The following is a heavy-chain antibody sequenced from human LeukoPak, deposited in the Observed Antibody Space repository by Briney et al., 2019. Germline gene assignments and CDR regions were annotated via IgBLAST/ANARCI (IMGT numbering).Heavy chain of an antibody. CDR1: GFTFSSYS. D-gene: IGHD1-26*01. Sequence: GGSLRLSCAASGFTFSSYSMNWVRQAPGKGLEWVSSISSSSSYISYADSVKGRLTISRDNAKNSLYLQMNSLRAEDTAVYYCARFSGNDAFDIWGQGTMVTVSS. J-gene: IGHJ3*02. CDR3: ARFSGNDAFDI. V-gene: IGHV3-21*01. CDR2: ISSSSSYI.